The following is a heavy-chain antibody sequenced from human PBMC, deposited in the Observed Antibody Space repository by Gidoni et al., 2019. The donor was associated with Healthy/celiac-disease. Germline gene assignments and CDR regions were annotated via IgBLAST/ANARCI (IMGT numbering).Heavy chain of an antibody. J-gene: IGHJ4*02. D-gene: IGHD6-6*01. CDR3: VRIDVEARKSIDY. CDR2: ISGSGGST. CDR1: GFPFSSYA. Sequence: EVQLLESGGGLVQPGGSLRLSLPASGFPFSSYAMSWARQAPGKGLGWVSAISGSGGSTYYADSVKGRFTISRDNSKNTLYLQMNSLRAEDTAVYYCVRIDVEARKSIDYWGQGTLVTVSS. V-gene: IGHV3-23*01.